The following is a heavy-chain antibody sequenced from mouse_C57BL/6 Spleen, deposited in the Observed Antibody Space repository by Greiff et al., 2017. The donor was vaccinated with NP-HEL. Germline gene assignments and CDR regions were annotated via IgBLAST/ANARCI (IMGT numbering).Heavy chain of an antibody. CDR2: ISGGGGNT. Sequence: EVNLVESGGGLVKPGGSLKLSCAASGFTFSSYTMSWVRQTPEKRLEWVATISGGGGNTYYPDSVKGRFTISRDNAKNTLYLQMSSLRSEDTALYYCASSLGYFDVWGTGTTVTVSS. V-gene: IGHV5-9*01. CDR3: ASSLGYFDV. CDR1: GFTFSSYT. J-gene: IGHJ1*03.